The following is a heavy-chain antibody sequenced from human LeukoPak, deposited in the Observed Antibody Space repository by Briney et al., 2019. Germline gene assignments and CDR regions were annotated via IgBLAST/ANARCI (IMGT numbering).Heavy chain of an antibody. J-gene: IGHJ5*02. D-gene: IGHD5-24*01. CDR3: ARTIARDGYKKGFDP. CDR2: INPNSGGT. CDR1: GYTFTGYY. V-gene: IGHV1-2*02. Sequence: GASVKVSCKASGYTFTGYYMHWVRQAPGQGLEWMGWINPNSGGTNYAQKFQGRVTMTRDTSISTAYMELSRLRSDDTAVYYCARTIARDGYKKGFDPWGQGTLVTVSS.